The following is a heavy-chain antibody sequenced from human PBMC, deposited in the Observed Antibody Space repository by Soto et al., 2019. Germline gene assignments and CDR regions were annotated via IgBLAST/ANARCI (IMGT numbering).Heavy chain of an antibody. CDR2: ISWNSGSI. D-gene: IGHD2-2*01. J-gene: IGHJ4*02. CDR3: AKDSNADTSYLFDY. V-gene: IGHV3-9*01. CDR1: GFTFDDYA. Sequence: DVQLVESGGGLVQPGRSLRLSCAASGFTFDDYAMHWVRQAPGKGLVWVSGISWNSGSIGYADSVKGRFTISRDNAKNSLYLQMNSLRAEDTALYYCAKDSNADTSYLFDYWGQGTLVTVSS.